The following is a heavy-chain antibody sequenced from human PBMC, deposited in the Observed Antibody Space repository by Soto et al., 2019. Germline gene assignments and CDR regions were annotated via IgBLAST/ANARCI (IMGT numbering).Heavy chain of an antibody. CDR3: ARYVGYSYGYGFDY. D-gene: IGHD5-18*01. CDR1: GYTFTGNH. Sequence: ASVNVSCKASGYTFTGNHMHWVRQAPGQGLEWMGWINPNSGDTNYAQKFQGWVTMTRDTSISTAYMELSRLRSDDAAVYYCARYVGYSYGYGFDYCGQGTLVTVSS. J-gene: IGHJ4*02. V-gene: IGHV1-2*04. CDR2: INPNSGDT.